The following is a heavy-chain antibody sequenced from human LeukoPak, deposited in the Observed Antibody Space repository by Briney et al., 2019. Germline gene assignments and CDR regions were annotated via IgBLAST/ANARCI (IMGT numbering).Heavy chain of an antibody. D-gene: IGHD5-18*01. J-gene: IGHJ6*02. Sequence: GGSLRLSCAASGFTFSNYAMHWVRQAPGKGLEWVAVISNEGSKKYYVDSVKGRFTISRDNSKNTLYLQMNSLRAEDTAVFYCGRDPNTGYLAVWGQGTTVTVSS. CDR3: GRDPNTGYLAV. V-gene: IGHV3-30-3*01. CDR1: GFTFSNYA. CDR2: ISNEGSKK.